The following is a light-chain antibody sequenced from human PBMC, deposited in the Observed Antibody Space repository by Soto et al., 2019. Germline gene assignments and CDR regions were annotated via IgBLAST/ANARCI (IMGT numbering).Light chain of an antibody. Sequence: DIQMTQSPSTLSASVGDRVTITCRASQSIRNWLAWYQQKPGKAPKLLIHQASTLQSGVPSRFSGSGSGTEFTLTISSLQPEDFATYYCQQGNSFPFTFGPGTKVDIK. CDR2: QAS. V-gene: IGKV1-5*03. CDR1: QSIRNW. CDR3: QQGNSFPFT. J-gene: IGKJ3*01.